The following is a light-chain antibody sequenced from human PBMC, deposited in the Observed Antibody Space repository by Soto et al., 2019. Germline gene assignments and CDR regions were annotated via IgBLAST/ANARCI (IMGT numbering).Light chain of an antibody. Sequence: QSLLTQPPSASGTPGQRVTSSCSGSSSNIGSNTVNWYQQLPGTAPKLLIYSNNQRPSGVPDRFSGSKSGTSASLAISGLQSEDEADYYCAAWDDSLMGVFGTGTKVTVL. J-gene: IGLJ1*01. CDR1: SSNIGSNT. V-gene: IGLV1-44*01. CDR3: AAWDDSLMGV. CDR2: SNN.